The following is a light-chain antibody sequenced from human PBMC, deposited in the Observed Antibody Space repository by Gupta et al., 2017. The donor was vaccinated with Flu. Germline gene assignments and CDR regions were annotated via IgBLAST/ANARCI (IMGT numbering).Light chain of an antibody. CDR3: HQCDNWPYT. CDR1: QSVSSY. Sequence: EIVLTQSPPTLSLSPGERATLSCRASQSVSSYLAWYHYKPVQAPRLLIYDTTNCATGIPATFSGSASVTDFTLTVIILEPEDFAIYYFHQCDNWPYTFGQGSKLEIK. CDR2: DTT. V-gene: IGKV3-11*01. J-gene: IGKJ2*01.